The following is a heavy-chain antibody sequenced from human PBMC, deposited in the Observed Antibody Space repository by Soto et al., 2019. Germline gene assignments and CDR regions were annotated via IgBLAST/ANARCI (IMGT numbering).Heavy chain of an antibody. CDR1: GGSISSYY. V-gene: IGHV4-59*01. J-gene: IGHJ4*02. CDR2: IYYSGST. Sequence: QVQLQESGPGLVKPSETLSLTCTVSGGSISSYYWSWIRQPPGKGLEWNGYIYYSGSTNYNPTLKSRVTISVDTSKNQFSLKLSSVTAADTAVYYCARAMSGSYPFYFDYWGQGTLVTVSS. CDR3: ARAMSGSYPFYFDY. D-gene: IGHD1-26*01.